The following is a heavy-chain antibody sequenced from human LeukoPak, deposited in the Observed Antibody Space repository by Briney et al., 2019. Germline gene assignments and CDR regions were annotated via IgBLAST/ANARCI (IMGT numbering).Heavy chain of an antibody. J-gene: IGHJ6*03. D-gene: IGHD2-15*01. CDR1: GFTFSSYD. CDR2: IGTAGDT. CDR3: ARGHGVVYYYMDV. Sequence: GGSLRLSCAASGFTFSSYDMHWVRHATGKGLEWVSAIGTAGDTYYPGSVKGRFTISRENAKNSLYLQMNSLRAGDTAVYYCARGHGVVYYYMDVWGKGTTVTISS. V-gene: IGHV3-13*01.